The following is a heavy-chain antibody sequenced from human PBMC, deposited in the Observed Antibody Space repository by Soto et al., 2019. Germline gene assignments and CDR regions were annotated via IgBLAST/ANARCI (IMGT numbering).Heavy chain of an antibody. Sequence: ASVKVSCKASGYTFTSYYMHWVRQAPGQWLEWMGIINPSGGSTSYAQKFQGRVTMTRDTSTSTVYMELSSLRSEDTAVYYCARNILAAAGYYYGMDVWGQGTTVTVSS. CDR2: INPSGGST. V-gene: IGHV1-46*01. CDR3: ARNILAAAGYYYGMDV. CDR1: GYTFTSYY. J-gene: IGHJ6*02. D-gene: IGHD6-13*01.